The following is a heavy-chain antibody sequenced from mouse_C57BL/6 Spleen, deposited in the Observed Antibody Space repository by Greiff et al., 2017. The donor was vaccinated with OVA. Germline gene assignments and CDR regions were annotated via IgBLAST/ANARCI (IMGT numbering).Heavy chain of an antibody. D-gene: IGHD2-3*01. Sequence: VQLQQSGAELVRPGASVTLSCKASGYTFTDYEMHWVKQTPVHGLEWIGAIDPETGGTAYNQKFKGKAILTADKSSSTAYMELRSLTSEDSAVYYCTRSGYYLFAYWGQGTLVTVSA. J-gene: IGHJ3*01. CDR2: IDPETGGT. CDR3: TRSGYYLFAY. V-gene: IGHV1-15*01. CDR1: GYTFTDYE.